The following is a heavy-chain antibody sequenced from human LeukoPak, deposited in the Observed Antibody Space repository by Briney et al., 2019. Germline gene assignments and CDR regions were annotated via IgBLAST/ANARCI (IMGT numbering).Heavy chain of an antibody. CDR2: ISSSSSYI. CDR3: ARVYRSRFGEFNYYYYYYMDV. J-gene: IGHJ6*03. V-gene: IGHV3-21*01. D-gene: IGHD3-10*01. CDR1: GFTFSSYS. Sequence: GGSLRLSCAASGFTFSSYSMNWVRRAPGKGLEWVSSISSSSSYIYYADSVKGRFTISRDNAKNSLYLQMNSLRAEDTAVYYCARVYRSRFGEFNYYYYYYMDVWGKGTTVTVSS.